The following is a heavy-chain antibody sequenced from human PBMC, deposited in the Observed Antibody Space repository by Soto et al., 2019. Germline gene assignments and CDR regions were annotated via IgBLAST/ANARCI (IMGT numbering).Heavy chain of an antibody. CDR3: ARIGWGYDYVWGRYFDH. CDR1: AFSFSSYW. V-gene: IGHV3-7*01. D-gene: IGHD3-16*01. J-gene: IGHJ4*02. CDR2: IKQDGTEQ. Sequence: EVHLVESGGGLVQPGGSLRLSCAASAFSFSSYWMSWVRQAPGKGLEWVANIKQDGTEQYYVDSMKGRFTISRDNAKNSVSLQMTSLRAEDTAVYYCARIGWGYDYVWGRYFDHWGQGTLVTVSS.